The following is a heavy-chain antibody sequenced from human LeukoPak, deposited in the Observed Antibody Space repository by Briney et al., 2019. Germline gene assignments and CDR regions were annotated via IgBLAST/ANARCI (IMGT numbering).Heavy chain of an antibody. J-gene: IGHJ4*02. V-gene: IGHV3-30*18. CDR3: AKEGIAAAGTVTYFDY. CDR1: GFTFSSYG. Sequence: PGRSLRLSCAASGFTFSSYGMHWVRQAPGKGLEWVAVISYDGSNKYYADSVKGRFTISRDNSKNTLYLQMNSLRAEDTAVYYCAKEGIAAAGTVTYFDYWGQGTLVTVSS. D-gene: IGHD6-13*01. CDR2: ISYDGSNK.